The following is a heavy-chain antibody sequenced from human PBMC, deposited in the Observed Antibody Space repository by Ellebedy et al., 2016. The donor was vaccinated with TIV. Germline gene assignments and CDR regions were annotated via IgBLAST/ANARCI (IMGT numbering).Heavy chain of an antibody. D-gene: IGHD3-22*01. J-gene: IGHJ3*02. CDR3: ARDYYDSSGYYRGWSSPPDAFDI. CDR1: GFTFSDYS. CDR2: IGSTGSTR. V-gene: IGHV3-11*01. Sequence: GGSLRLXXAASGFTFSDYSMSWIRQAPGKGLEWVSYIGSTGSTRYYADSVKGRFTISRDNAKNSLYLQMNSLRAEDTAVYYCARDYYDSSGYYRGWSSPPDAFDIWGQGTMVTVSS.